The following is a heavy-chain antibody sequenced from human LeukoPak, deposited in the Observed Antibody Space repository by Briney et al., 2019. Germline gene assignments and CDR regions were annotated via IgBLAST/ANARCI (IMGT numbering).Heavy chain of an antibody. V-gene: IGHV3-7*01. J-gene: IGHJ4*02. CDR3: VTSWVRQQRDF. CDR2: IEPDGSGK. Sequence: GGSLRLSCAASGFTFSTYAMSWVRQAPGKGLEWVADIEPDGSGKTYVDSVKGRFTISRDNAQQSLYLQMDTLTAEDTAVYYCVTSWVRQQRDFWGQGTLVTVSS. CDR1: GFTFSTYA. D-gene: IGHD3-10*01.